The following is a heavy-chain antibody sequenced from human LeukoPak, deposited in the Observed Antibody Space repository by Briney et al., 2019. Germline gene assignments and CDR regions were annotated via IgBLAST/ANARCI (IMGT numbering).Heavy chain of an antibody. D-gene: IGHD3-16*01. J-gene: IGHJ4*02. V-gene: IGHV3-30*02. Sequence: GGSLRLSCAASGFTLSTYGMHWVRQAPGKGLEWVAFIGHDGTKIYYADSVQGRFTVSRDNSKNTLYLEMNSLSGEDTALYYCAKDHVTWGNRYFDHWGQGTLGTVSS. CDR1: GFTLSTYG. CDR3: AKDHVTWGNRYFDH. CDR2: IGHDGTKI.